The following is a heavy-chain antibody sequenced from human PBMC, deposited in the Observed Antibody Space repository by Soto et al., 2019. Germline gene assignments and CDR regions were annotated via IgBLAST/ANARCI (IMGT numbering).Heavy chain of an antibody. Sequence: QVQLVQSGAEVKKPGASVKVSCKASGYTFTSYGISWVRQAPGQGLEWMGWISAYNGNTNYAQKLQGRVTMTTDTSTSTAYKELRSLRADDPAVYYCERDLHPGLVDHWGQGTLVTVSS. D-gene: IGHD1-26*01. J-gene: IGHJ4*02. V-gene: IGHV1-18*01. CDR2: ISAYNGNT. CDR3: ERDLHPGLVDH. CDR1: GYTFTSYG.